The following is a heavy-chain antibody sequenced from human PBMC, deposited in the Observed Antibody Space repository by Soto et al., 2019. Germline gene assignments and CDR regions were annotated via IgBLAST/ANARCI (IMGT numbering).Heavy chain of an antibody. CDR3: ARLWAAARRSQRGNDV. CDR1: GFTFSSYE. Sequence: SLRLSCAASGFTFSSYEMNWVRQAPGKGLEWVSYISSSGSSMYYADGVTGRVTISRDNGKNSLYLQMNSLRAEDTAVNNCARLWAAARRSQRGNDVWGQGTADGVSS. CDR2: ISSSGSSM. J-gene: IGHJ6*02. D-gene: IGHD6-6*01. V-gene: IGHV3-48*03.